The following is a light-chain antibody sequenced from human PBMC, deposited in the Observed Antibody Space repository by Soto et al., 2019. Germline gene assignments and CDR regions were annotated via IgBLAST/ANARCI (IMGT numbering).Light chain of an antibody. V-gene: IGKV3-20*01. CDR3: QLYSTSLFT. Sequence: EIVLTQSPGTLSLSPGERATLSCRASHSVSSSYLAWYQQKPGQAPRLLIYGASSRATGIPDRFSGSGSGTDFTLTISRLEPEDFAVYYCQLYSTSLFTFAQGTRLEIK. CDR2: GAS. J-gene: IGKJ5*01. CDR1: HSVSSSY.